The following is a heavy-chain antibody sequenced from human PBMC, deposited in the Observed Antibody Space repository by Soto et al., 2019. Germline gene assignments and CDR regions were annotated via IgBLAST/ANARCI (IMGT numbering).Heavy chain of an antibody. CDR2: IIPILNSP. D-gene: IGHD2-8*02. J-gene: IGHJ6*02. CDR3: AREAPYCTGDTCPKYYSRDV. V-gene: IGHV1-69*01. Sequence: QVQLVQSGAEVKKPGSSVKVSCKASGGTFGSYAITWVRRAPGQGLEWLGGIIPILNSPAYAQKFQARVVITADEITNTVYMELNMLRFADTSVYYCAREAPYCTGDTCPKYYSRDVWGQGPTVTVPS. CDR1: GGTFGSYA.